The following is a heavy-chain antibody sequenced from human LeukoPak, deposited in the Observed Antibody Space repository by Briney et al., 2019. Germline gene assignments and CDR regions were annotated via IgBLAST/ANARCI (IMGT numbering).Heavy chain of an antibody. CDR2: ISSSSFI. V-gene: IGHV3-69-1*02. CDR1: GFTFSYYN. CDR3: YFDY. J-gene: IGHJ4*02. Sequence: GGSLRLSCAASGFTFSYYNMSWVRQAPGKGLEWVSSISSSSFISYADSVKGRSTVSRDNAKNSLYLQMNSLRDYDSSGYYYYFDYWGQGTLVTVSS.